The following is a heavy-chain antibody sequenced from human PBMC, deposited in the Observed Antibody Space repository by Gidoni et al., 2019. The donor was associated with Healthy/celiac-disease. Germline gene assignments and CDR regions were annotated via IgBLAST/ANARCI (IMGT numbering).Heavy chain of an antibody. Sequence: QVQLVESGGGVVQPGRSLRLSCAASGFTFSSYGMHWVRQAPGKGLEWVAVISYDGSNKYYADSVKGRFTISRDNSKNTLYLQMNSLRAEDTAVYYCAKDRAAAVGYYYGMDVWGQGTTVTVSS. J-gene: IGHJ6*02. CDR3: AKDRAAAVGYYYGMDV. D-gene: IGHD6-13*01. CDR2: ISYDGSNK. CDR1: GFTFSSYG. V-gene: IGHV3-30*18.